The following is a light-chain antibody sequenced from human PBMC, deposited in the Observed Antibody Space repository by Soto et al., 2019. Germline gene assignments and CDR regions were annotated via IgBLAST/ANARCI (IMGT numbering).Light chain of an antibody. CDR3: QQRSNWPIT. CDR1: QSVSSN. Sequence: EIVMTPSPATLAVSPCERATLSFRASQSVSSNLAWYQQKPGQAPRLLIYDASNRATGIPARFSGSGSGTDFTLTISSLEPEDFAVYYCQQRSNWPITFGQGTRLEIK. CDR2: DAS. J-gene: IGKJ5*01. V-gene: IGKV3-11*01.